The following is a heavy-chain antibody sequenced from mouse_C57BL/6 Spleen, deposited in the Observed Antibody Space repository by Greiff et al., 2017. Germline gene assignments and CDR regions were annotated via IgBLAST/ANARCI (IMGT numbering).Heavy chain of an antibody. J-gene: IGHJ4*01. Sequence: EVQVVESGGGLVKPGGSLKLSCAASGFTFSDYGMHWVRQAPEKGLEWVAYISSGSSTIYYADTVKGRFTISRDNAKNTLFLQMTSLRSEDTAMYYCARGGYYYYAMDYWVKEPQSPSPQ. CDR3: ARGGYYYYAMDY. D-gene: IGHD2-3*01. V-gene: IGHV5-17*01. CDR1: GFTFSDYG. CDR2: ISSGSSTI.